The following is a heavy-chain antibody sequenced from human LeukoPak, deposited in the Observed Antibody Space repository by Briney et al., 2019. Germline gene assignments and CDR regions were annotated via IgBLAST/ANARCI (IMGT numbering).Heavy chain of an antibody. CDR2: VFDSGGT. CDR1: GASISNYW. Sequence: SATLSLTCTASGASISNYWWGSVRQPPGEGLWWIGYVFDSGGTNYNPSLKSRVTISVDTSKKQFSLTLSSVTAADTAVYYCARGYSSSWNYFDYWGQGTLVTVSS. J-gene: IGHJ4*02. CDR3: ARGYSSSWNYFDY. V-gene: IGHV4-59*01. D-gene: IGHD6-13*01.